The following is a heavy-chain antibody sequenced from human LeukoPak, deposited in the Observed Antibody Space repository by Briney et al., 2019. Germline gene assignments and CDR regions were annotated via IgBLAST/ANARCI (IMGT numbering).Heavy chain of an antibody. D-gene: IGHD3-22*01. V-gene: IGHV4-39*01. CDR2: IYYSGST. CDR1: GGSISSSSYY. J-gene: IGHJ4*02. CDR3: ASRDYYDSSGYYYFDY. Sequence: SETLSLTCTVSGGSISSSSYYWGWIRQPPGKGLEWIGSIYYSGSTYYNPSLKSRVTISVDTSKNQFSLKLSSVTAADTAVYYCASRDYYDSSGYYYFDYWGQGTLVTDSS.